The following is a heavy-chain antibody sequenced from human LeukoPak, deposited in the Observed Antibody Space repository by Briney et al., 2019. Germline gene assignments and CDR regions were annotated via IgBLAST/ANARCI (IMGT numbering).Heavy chain of an antibody. CDR1: GYPFTKFY. CDR3: ARDGVPGYSSGWYDY. Sequence: ASVELSCKASGYPFTKFYMHWVRQAPGHGLEWMGLMSPNGDSTLYSQKFQGRVTMTRDTSTSTDYMELSSLRSEDTAVYYCARDGVPGYSSGWYDYWGQGTLVTVSS. V-gene: IGHV1-46*01. D-gene: IGHD6-19*01. J-gene: IGHJ4*02. CDR2: MSPNGDST.